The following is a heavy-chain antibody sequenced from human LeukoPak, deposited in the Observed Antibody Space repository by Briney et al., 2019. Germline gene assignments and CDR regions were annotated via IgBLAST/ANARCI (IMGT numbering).Heavy chain of an antibody. J-gene: IGHJ4*02. CDR3: ATTSVRDGFNYFDY. D-gene: IGHD5-24*01. V-gene: IGHV1-69*05. Sequence: EASVKVSCKASGGTFITYGINWVRQAPGQGLEWMGEIVPMFGIANYAQKFEGRVSITTDESSTTAYMELSSLRSEDTAFYYCATTSVRDGFNYFDYWGQGTLVPVSS. CDR2: IVPMFGIA. CDR1: GGTFITYG.